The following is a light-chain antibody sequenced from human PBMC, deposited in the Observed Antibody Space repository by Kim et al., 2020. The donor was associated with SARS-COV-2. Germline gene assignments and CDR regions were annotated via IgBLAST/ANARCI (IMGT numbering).Light chain of an antibody. CDR2: SNN. CDR3: AAWDDSLNGWV. V-gene: IGLV1-44*01. CDR1: SPNIESKT. Sequence: GQRVTISCSGSSPNIESKTVNWYQQFPGTAPKPLIYSNNQRPSGAPDRFSGSQSGTSASLAISGLQSEDEADYYCAAWDDSLNGWVFGGGTQLTVL. J-gene: IGLJ3*02.